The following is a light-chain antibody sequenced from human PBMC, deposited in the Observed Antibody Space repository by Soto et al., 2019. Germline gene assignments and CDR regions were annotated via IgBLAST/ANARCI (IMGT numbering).Light chain of an antibody. J-gene: IGLJ2*01. CDR3: QSYDSSLSGVL. CDR2: GNS. Sequence: QSVLTQPPSVSGAPGQRVTISCTGSSSNIGAGYDVHWYQQLPGTAPKLLIYGNSNRPSGVPDRFSGSKSGTSASLAITGLQAEDGADYYSQSYDSSLSGVLFGGGTKLTVL. CDR1: SSNIGAGYD. V-gene: IGLV1-40*01.